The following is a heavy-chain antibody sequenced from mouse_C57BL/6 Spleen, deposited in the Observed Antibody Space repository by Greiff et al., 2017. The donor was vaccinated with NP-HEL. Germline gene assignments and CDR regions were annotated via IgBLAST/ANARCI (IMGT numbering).Heavy chain of an antibody. CDR1: GYSITSGYY. V-gene: IGHV3-6*01. Sequence: VQLQQSGPGLVKPSQSLSLTCSVTGYSITSGYYWNWIRQFPGNKLEWMGYISYDGSNNYNPSLKNRISITRDTSKNQFFLKLNSVTTEDTATYYCAREDGNYVDFDYWGQGTTLTVSS. J-gene: IGHJ2*01. CDR3: AREDGNYVDFDY. CDR2: ISYDGSN. D-gene: IGHD2-1*01.